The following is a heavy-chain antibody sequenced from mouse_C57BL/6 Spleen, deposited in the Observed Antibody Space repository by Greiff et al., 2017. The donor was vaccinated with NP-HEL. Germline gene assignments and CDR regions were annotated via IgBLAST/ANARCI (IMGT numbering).Heavy chain of an antibody. Sequence: DVMLVESGGGLVKPGGSLKLSCAASGFTFSDYGMHWVRQAPEKGLEWVAYISSGSSTIYYADTVKGRFTISRDNAKNTLFLQMTSLRSEDTAMYYCATITTVVPYYAMDYWGQGTSVTVSS. CDR1: GFTFSDYG. V-gene: IGHV5-17*01. J-gene: IGHJ4*01. CDR3: ATITTVVPYYAMDY. CDR2: ISSGSSTI. D-gene: IGHD1-1*01.